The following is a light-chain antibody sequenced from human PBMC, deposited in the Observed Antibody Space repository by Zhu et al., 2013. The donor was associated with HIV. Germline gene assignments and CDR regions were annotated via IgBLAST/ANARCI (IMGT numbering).Light chain of an antibody. CDR3: GTWDSSLNVGV. CDR1: SSDVGGYNY. V-gene: IGLV2-14*01. CDR2: EVS. Sequence: QSALTQPASVSGSPGQSITISCTGTSSDVGGYNYVSWYQQHPGKAPKLMIYEVSKRPSGVSNRFSGSKSGTSATLGITGLQTGDEADYYCGTWDSSLNVGVFGGGTKLTVL. J-gene: IGLJ3*02.